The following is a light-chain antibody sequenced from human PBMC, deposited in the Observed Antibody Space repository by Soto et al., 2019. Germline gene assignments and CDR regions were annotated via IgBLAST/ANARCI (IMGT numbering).Light chain of an antibody. CDR2: GVS. CDR1: ESLSYF. V-gene: IGKV3-15*01. Sequence: EIVLTQSPATLSVSPGERVTLSCRARESLSYFLAWYQHKPGQSPRLLIYGVSTRVAGVPSRFSGGGSATEFTLTISSLQSEDFAVYYCQSYNDWPFAFGQGTKLDI. CDR3: QSYNDWPFA. J-gene: IGKJ2*01.